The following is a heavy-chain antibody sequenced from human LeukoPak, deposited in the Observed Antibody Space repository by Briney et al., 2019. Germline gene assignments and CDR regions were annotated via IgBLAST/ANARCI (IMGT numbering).Heavy chain of an antibody. CDR1: GGSISSGGYY. J-gene: IGHJ4*02. CDR3: ARGSVEMAPLDY. CDR2: IYHSGST. V-gene: IGHV4-30-2*01. Sequence: SQTLSLTCTVSGGSISSGGYYWSWIRQPPGKGLEWIGYIYHSGSTYYNPSLKSRVTISVDRSKNQFSLKLSSVTAADTAVYYCARGSVEMAPLDYWGQGTLVTVSS. D-gene: IGHD5-24*01.